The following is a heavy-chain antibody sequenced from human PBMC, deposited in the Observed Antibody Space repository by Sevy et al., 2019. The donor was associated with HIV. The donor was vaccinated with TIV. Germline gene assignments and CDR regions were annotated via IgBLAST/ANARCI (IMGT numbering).Heavy chain of an antibody. J-gene: IGHJ4*01. D-gene: IGHD5-12*01. CDR2: FDPEDDEK. V-gene: IGHV1-24*01. Sequence: ASVKVSCKVSGRTLTQLSIHWVRQAPGKGLEWMGTFDPEDDEKIYAKKFQGRVTMTEDTSTDTAYMELSRLRSKDTAVYYCATTKDYYESSGYPFDYWGHGTLATVSS. CDR3: ATTKDYYESSGYPFDY. CDR1: GRTLTQLS.